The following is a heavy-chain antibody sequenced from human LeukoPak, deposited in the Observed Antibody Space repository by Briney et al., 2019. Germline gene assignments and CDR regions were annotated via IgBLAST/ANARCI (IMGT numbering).Heavy chain of an antibody. CDR3: ARENGDYESGFDP. J-gene: IGHJ5*02. D-gene: IGHD4-17*01. Sequence: SETLSPTCTVSGGSISSYYWSWIRQPPGKGLEWIGYIYYSGSTNYNPSLKSRVTISVDTSKNQFSLKLSSVSAADTAVYYCARENGDYESGFDPWGQGTLVTVSS. V-gene: IGHV4-59*01. CDR1: GGSISSYY. CDR2: IYYSGST.